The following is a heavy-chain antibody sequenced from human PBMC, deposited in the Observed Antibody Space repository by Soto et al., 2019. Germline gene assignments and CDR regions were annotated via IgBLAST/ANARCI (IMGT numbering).Heavy chain of an antibody. D-gene: IGHD5-12*01. CDR2: ISSSGNII. CDR1: GFIFRDYY. J-gene: IGHJ5*02. Sequence: QVQVVESGGGLVKPGGSLRLSCAASGFIFRDYYMTWIRQAPGKGLEWVSYISSSGNIIYYADSVKGRFTISRDNAKNSLFLQMNSLRAEDTAVYFCAREYSGYDSGRFDPWGQGTLVTVSS. V-gene: IGHV3-11*01. CDR3: AREYSGYDSGRFDP.